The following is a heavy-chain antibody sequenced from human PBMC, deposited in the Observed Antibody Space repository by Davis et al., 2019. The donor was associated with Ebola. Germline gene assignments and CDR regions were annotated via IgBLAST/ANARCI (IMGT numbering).Heavy chain of an antibody. CDR2: IKSDESEK. Sequence: GESLKISCAASGFTISSYWMSWVRQAPGKGPEWVANIKSDESEKFYVDSVKGRFTISRDNVKNSLYLQMNSLRAEDTARYYCAKTTLGGSSSGFDYWGQGALVTVSS. V-gene: IGHV3-7*03. CDR1: GFTISSYW. J-gene: IGHJ4*02. CDR3: AKTTLGGSSSGFDY. D-gene: IGHD3-16*01.